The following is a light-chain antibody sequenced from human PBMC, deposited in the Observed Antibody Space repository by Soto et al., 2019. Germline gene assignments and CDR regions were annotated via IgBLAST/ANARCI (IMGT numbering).Light chain of an antibody. CDR2: GAS. CDR1: QSVTRNY. Sequence: EVALTQSPVTLSLSPGERATLSCRASQSVTRNYLAWYQQKPGQPPRLLIYGASSRATGIPDRFSGSGSGTDFTLTISRLEPEDFAVYYCQQYGTSPPVTFGGGTKVEIK. J-gene: IGKJ4*01. CDR3: QQYGTSPPVT. V-gene: IGKV3-20*01.